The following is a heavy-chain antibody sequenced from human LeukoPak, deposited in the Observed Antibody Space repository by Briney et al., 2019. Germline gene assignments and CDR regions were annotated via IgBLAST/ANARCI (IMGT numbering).Heavy chain of an antibody. D-gene: IGHD3-10*02. J-gene: IGHJ6*04. CDR1: GFIFSNFS. CDR3: AELGITMIGGV. V-gene: IGHV3-21*01. CDR2: ISSSGRYI. Sequence: GGSLRLSCAASGFIFSNFSLNWVRQAPGKGLEWVSSISSSGRYIYYADSVKGRFTISRDNAKNSLYLQMNSLRAEDTAVYYCAELGITMIGGVWGKGTTVTISS.